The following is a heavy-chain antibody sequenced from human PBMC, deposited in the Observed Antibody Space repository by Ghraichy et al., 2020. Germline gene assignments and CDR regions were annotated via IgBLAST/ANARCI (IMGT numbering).Heavy chain of an antibody. CDR3: ARGGGRLRFLEWLSHYYFDY. CDR1: GGSFSGYY. D-gene: IGHD3-3*01. J-gene: IGHJ4*02. Sequence: SETLSLTCAVYGGSFSGYYWSWIRQPPGKGLEWIGEINHSGSTNYNPSLKSRVTISVDTSKNQFSLKLSSVTAADTAVYYCARGGGRLRFLEWLSHYYFDYWGQGTLVTVSS. V-gene: IGHV4-34*01. CDR2: INHSGST.